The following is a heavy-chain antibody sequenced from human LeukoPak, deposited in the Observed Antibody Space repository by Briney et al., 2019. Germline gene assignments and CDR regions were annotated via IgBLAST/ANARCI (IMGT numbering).Heavy chain of an antibody. D-gene: IGHD3-9*01. J-gene: IGHJ1*01. V-gene: IGHV3-48*04. Sequence: GESLRLSCAASGFTFSSYSMTWVRQAPGKGLEWVSYISSSSSTIYYADSVKGRFTISRDNAKNSLYLQMNSLRAEDTAVYYCARDILTGSQSRFQHWGQGTLVTVSS. CDR1: GFTFSSYS. CDR3: ARDILTGSQSRFQH. CDR2: ISSSSSTI.